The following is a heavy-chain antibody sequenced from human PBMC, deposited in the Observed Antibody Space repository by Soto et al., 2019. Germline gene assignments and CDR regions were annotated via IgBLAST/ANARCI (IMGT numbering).Heavy chain of an antibody. D-gene: IGHD6-19*01. V-gene: IGHV1-18*01. CDR2: ISAYNGNT. CDR3: ARCGSGWGDPQYNWFDP. Sequence: ASVKVSCKASGYTFTSYGISWVRQAPGQGLEWMGWISAYNGNTNYAQKLQGRVTMTTDTSTSTAYMELRSLRSDDTAVYYCARCGSGWGDPQYNWFDPWGQGTLVTVSS. J-gene: IGHJ5*02. CDR1: GYTFTSYG.